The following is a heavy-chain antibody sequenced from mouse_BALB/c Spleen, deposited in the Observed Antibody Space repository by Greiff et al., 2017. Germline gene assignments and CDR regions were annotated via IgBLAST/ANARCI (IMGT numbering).Heavy chain of an antibody. V-gene: IGHV5-4*02. D-gene: IGHD1-1*01. CDR3: ARDQITTVVSDAMDY. J-gene: IGHJ4*01. Sequence: EVKLVESGGGLVKPGGSLKLSCAASGFTFSDYYMYWVRQTPEKRLEWVATISDGGSYTYYPDSVKGRFTISRDNAKNNLYLQMSSLKSEDTAMYYCARDQITTVVSDAMDYWGQGTSVTVSS. CDR1: GFTFSDYY. CDR2: ISDGGSYT.